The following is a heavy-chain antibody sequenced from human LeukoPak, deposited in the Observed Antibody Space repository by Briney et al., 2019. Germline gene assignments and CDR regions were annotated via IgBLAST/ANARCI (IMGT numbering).Heavy chain of an antibody. CDR2: IYYSGST. Sequence: SETLSLTCTVSGGSISSSSYYWGWIRQPPGKGLEWIGSIYYSGSTYYNPSLKSRVTISVDTSKNQFSLKLSSVTAADTAVYYCARDYYDSSGFFYWGQGTLVTVSS. CDR1: GGSISSSSYY. V-gene: IGHV4-39*07. D-gene: IGHD3-22*01. CDR3: ARDYYDSSGFFY. J-gene: IGHJ4*02.